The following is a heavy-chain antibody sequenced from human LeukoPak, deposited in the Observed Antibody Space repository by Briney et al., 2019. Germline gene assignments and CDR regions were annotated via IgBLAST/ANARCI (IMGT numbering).Heavy chain of an antibody. CDR2: ISYDGSNK. J-gene: IGHJ4*02. CDR1: GFTFDDYT. Sequence: PGGSLRLSCAASGFTFDDYTMHWVRQAPGKGLEWVAVISYDGSNKYYADSVKGRFTISRDNSKNTLYLQMNSLRAEDTAVYYCAREGGVGATVDYWGQGTLVTVSS. V-gene: IGHV3-30*04. CDR3: AREGGVGATVDY. D-gene: IGHD1-26*01.